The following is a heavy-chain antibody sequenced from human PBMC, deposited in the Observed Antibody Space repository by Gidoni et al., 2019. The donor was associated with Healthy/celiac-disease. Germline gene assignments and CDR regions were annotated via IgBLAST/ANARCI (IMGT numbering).Heavy chain of an antibody. J-gene: IGHJ5*02. Sequence: QVQLQESGPGLVKPSQTLSLTCTVSGGSISSGGYYWSWIRPHPGKGLEWIGYIYYSGSTYYNPSLKSRVTISVDTSKNQFSLKLSSVTAADTAVYYCARTSEYSSSSFWFDPWGQGTLVTVSS. V-gene: IGHV4-31*03. CDR3: ARTSEYSSSSFWFDP. D-gene: IGHD6-6*01. CDR1: GGSISSGGYY. CDR2: IYYSGST.